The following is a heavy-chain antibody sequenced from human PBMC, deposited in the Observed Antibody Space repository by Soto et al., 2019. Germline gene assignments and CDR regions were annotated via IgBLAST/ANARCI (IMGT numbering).Heavy chain of an antibody. CDR2: IDASGNT. Sequence: PSETLSLTCTVSVDSISTYYWSWIRRPAGKGLEWIGRIDASGNTNYNPSLKSRVTMSADTSKKQFSLKLTFFPAADTAVYYCGGYSNKCSATKEMDAWGQENTLTISS. V-gene: IGHV4-4*07. D-gene: IGHD1-26*01. CDR1: VDSISTYY. J-gene: IGHJ6*02. CDR3: GGYSNKCSATKEMDA.